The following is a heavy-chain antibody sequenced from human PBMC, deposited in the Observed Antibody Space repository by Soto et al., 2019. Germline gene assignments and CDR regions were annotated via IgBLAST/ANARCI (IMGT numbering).Heavy chain of an antibody. Sequence: PGESLKISCKASGYSFTNYWISWVRQMPGKGLEWMGRIDPSDSNTNYCPSLQGHVTISADRSITTAYLQWSSLKASDTAMYYCARLSFPLYSGSSYPRYAMDVWGQGTTVTVSS. CDR2: IDPSDSNT. CDR1: GYSFTNYW. J-gene: IGHJ6*02. V-gene: IGHV5-10-1*01. CDR3: ARLSFPLYSGSSYPRYAMDV. D-gene: IGHD6-6*01.